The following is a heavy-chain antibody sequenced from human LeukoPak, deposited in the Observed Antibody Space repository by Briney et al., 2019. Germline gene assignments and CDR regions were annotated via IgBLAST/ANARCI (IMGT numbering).Heavy chain of an antibody. CDR3: VRGIAAAGGFDF. D-gene: IGHD6-13*01. Sequence: GGSLRLSCAASGFTFSSYSMNWVRQAPGKGLEWVSYISSTTSTIYYATSVKGRFTVSRDNARHSLYLQMNSLRAEDTAVYYCVRGIAAAGGFDFWGQGTLVTVSS. V-gene: IGHV3-48*01. CDR1: GFTFSSYS. CDR2: ISSTTSTI. J-gene: IGHJ4*02.